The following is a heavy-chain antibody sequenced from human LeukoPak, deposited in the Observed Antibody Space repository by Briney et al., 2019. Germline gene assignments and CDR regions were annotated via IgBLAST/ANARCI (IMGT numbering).Heavy chain of an antibody. D-gene: IGHD2-8*01. Sequence: ASVKVSCKASGYTFTNYHISWVRQAPGQGLEWMGWISTNNGNTNYAQNLQGRVTMTKDTSTSTTYMELRSLRSDDTAVYYCALISYCTSVTCYFLDYWGQGTLVSVSS. CDR2: ISTNNGNT. J-gene: IGHJ4*02. CDR1: GYTFTNYH. CDR3: ALISYCTSVTCYFLDY. V-gene: IGHV1-18*01.